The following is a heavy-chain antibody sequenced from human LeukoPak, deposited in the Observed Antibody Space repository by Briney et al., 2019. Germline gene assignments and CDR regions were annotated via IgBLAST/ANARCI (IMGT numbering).Heavy chain of an antibody. CDR3: ARDQREDDYVWGSYRGTYYFDY. J-gene: IGHJ4*02. Sequence: SETLSLTCAVSGGSISSKQWWSWVRQAPGKGLEWLAEIHRGGHTNYNPSLRRRVTILIDQSKNQLSLIVNSVTAADTAVYYCARDQREDDYVWGSYRGTYYFDYWGQGTLVTVSS. V-gene: IGHV4/OR15-8*02. CDR1: GGSISSKQW. D-gene: IGHD3-16*02. CDR2: IHRGGHT.